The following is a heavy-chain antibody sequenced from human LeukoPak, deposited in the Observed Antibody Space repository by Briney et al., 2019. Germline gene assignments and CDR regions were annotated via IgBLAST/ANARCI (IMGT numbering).Heavy chain of an antibody. V-gene: IGHV3-30*02. CDR3: AKGSGDGYNSFDY. CDR2: IRYDGSNK. D-gene: IGHD5-24*01. Sequence: GGSLRLSCAASGFTFSSYGMHWVRQAPGKGLEWVAFIRYDGSNKYYADSVKGRFTISRDNSKNTLYLQTNSLRAEDTAVYYCAKGSGDGYNSFDYWGQGTLVTVSS. J-gene: IGHJ4*02. CDR1: GFTFSSYG.